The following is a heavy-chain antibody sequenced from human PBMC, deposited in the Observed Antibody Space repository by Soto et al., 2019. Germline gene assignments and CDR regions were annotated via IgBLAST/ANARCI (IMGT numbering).Heavy chain of an antibody. V-gene: IGHV4-59*12. CDR1: VCSISSYY. D-gene: IGHD3-22*01. Sequence: SETLSLSCTVSVCSISSYYWSWIRHPPGKGLEWIGYIYYSGSTNYNPPLKSRVPISVHTYKNQSSLQLRSVAAADTAVYYCARDGLISGYDSSGYPYWRQGTLFTVSS. CDR3: ARDGLISGYDSSGYPY. J-gene: IGHJ4*02. CDR2: IYYSGST.